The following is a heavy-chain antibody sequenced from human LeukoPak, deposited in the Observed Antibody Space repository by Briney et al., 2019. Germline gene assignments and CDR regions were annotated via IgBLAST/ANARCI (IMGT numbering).Heavy chain of an antibody. CDR1: GFTFSSYA. J-gene: IGHJ4*02. CDR3: AREDIPMVLSLDH. D-gene: IGHD3-10*01. Sequence: GGSLRLPCAASGFTFSSYAMSWVRQAPGKGLEWVSAISGGGVNTYYADSVRGRFTVSRDNSKNTLYVQMTSLRAEDTAVYYCAREDIPMVLSLDHWGQGTLVTVSS. V-gene: IGHV3-23*01. CDR2: ISGGGVNT.